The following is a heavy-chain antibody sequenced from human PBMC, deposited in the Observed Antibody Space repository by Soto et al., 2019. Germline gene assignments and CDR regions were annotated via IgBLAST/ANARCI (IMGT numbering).Heavy chain of an antibody. CDR3: AKSPVLPAASPYYFDY. J-gene: IGHJ4*02. Sequence: GGSLRLSCAASVFTFSSYAMSWVRQAPGKGLEWVSAISGSGGSTYYADSVKGRFTISRDNSKNTLYLQMNSLRAEDTAVYYCAKSPVLPAASPYYFDYWGQGTLVTVSS. D-gene: IGHD2-2*01. V-gene: IGHV3-23*01. CDR2: ISGSGGST. CDR1: VFTFSSYA.